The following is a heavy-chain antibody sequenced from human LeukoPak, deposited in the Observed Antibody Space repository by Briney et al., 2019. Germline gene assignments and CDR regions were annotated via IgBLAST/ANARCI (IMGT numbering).Heavy chain of an antibody. CDR3: ARSLRVRGVPDYMDV. CDR1: GFTFSSYA. D-gene: IGHD3-10*01. CDR2: ITGDGDTT. Sequence: GGSLRLSCAASGFTFSSYAMNWVRQAPGKGLEWVSTITGDGDTTYYADSVKGRFTVSRDNSKNTLYLQMNSLRAEDTAVYYCARSLRVRGVPDYMDVWGKGTTVTISS. J-gene: IGHJ6*03. V-gene: IGHV3-23*01.